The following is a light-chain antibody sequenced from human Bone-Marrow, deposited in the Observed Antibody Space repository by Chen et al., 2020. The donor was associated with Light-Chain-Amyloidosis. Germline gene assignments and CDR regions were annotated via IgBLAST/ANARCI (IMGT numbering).Light chain of an antibody. CDR1: SSDVGGYDY. Sequence: QSALTQPASVSGSPGQSITISCTGTSSDVGGYDYVSWYQQHPGKAPKLMIYEVTNRPLGVSNRFSGSKSGNTASLTISGLQAEDEADYYCLSYPSNSTRVFGGGTKLTVL. CDR2: EVT. V-gene: IGLV2-14*01. CDR3: LSYPSNSTRV. J-gene: IGLJ3*02.